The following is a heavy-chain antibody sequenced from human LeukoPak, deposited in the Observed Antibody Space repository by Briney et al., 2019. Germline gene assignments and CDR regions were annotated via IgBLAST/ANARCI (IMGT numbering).Heavy chain of an antibody. CDR2: ISYDGSNK. CDR1: GFTFSSYG. Sequence: GGSLRLSCTASGFTFSSYGMHWVRQAPGKGLEWVAVISYDGSNKYYADSVKGRFTISRDNSKNTLYLQMNSLRAEDTAVYYCAKVPNYYDSRMDYMDVWGKGTTVTISS. D-gene: IGHD3-22*01. J-gene: IGHJ6*03. V-gene: IGHV3-30*18. CDR3: AKVPNYYDSRMDYMDV.